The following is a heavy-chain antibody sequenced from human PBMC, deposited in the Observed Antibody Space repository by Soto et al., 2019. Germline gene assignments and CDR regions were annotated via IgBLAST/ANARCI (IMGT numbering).Heavy chain of an antibody. J-gene: IGHJ5*02. CDR2: ISAYNGNT. CDR3: AGAVISSWHGGRWFDP. CDR1: GYTFTSYG. D-gene: IGHD6-13*01. Sequence: QVQLVQSGAEVKKPGASVKVSCKASGYTFTSYGISWVRQAPGQGLEGMGWISAYNGNTNYAQKLQGRVTMTTDTSTSTAYMELRSLRSDDTAVYYCAGAVISSWHGGRWFDPWCQGTLVTVSS. V-gene: IGHV1-18*01.